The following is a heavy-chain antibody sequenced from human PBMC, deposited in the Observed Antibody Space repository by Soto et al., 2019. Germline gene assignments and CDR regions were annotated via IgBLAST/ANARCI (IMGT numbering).Heavy chain of an antibody. J-gene: IGHJ4*02. Sequence: QVQLQESGPGLVKPSETLSLTCTVSGGSISSYYWSWIRQPPGKGLEWIGYMYYSGSTNYNPSLTPRVTISVDTSKTQFSLKLSSVTAADTAVYYFARGAVAGIDYWGQGTLVTVSS. V-gene: IGHV4-59*01. D-gene: IGHD6-19*01. CDR1: GGSISSYY. CDR3: ARGAVAGIDY. CDR2: MYYSGST.